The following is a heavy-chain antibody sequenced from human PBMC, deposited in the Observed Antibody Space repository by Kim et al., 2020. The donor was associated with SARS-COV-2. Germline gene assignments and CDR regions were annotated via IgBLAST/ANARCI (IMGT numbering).Heavy chain of an antibody. Sequence: DRFTISRDNSKNSLYLQMNSLRTEDTALYYCAKDNVYCSGGSCYGWYFDLWGRGTLVTVSS. V-gene: IGHV3-43*01. J-gene: IGHJ2*01. CDR3: AKDNVYCSGGSCYGWYFDL. D-gene: IGHD2-15*01.